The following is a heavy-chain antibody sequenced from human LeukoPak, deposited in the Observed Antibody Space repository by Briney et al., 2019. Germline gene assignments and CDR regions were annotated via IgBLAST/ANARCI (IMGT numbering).Heavy chain of an antibody. CDR3: AKESSIVSYGGNSGGFDY. J-gene: IGHJ4*02. CDR1: GFIFSNYA. D-gene: IGHD4-23*01. V-gene: IGHV3-23*01. Sequence: GGSLRLSCAASGFIFSNYAMSWVRQAPARGLEWVSSLRGDGETFYADSVKGRFTISRDNSKNTLYLQMNSLRAEDTAVYYCAKESSIVSYGGNSGGFDYWGQGTLVTVSS. CDR2: LRGDGET.